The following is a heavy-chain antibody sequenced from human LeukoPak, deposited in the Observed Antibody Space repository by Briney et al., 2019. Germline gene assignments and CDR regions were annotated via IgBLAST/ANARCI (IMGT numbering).Heavy chain of an antibody. CDR1: GGSISNNF. Sequence: SETLSLTCTVSGGSISNNFWSWIRQPPGEGLQWIGYIYHSGSTNYNPSLKSRVTISVDTSKNQFSLELHSVTAADTAAYYCARGGLVRGVFNPLDYWGQGTLVTVS. V-gene: IGHV4-59*01. D-gene: IGHD3-10*01. CDR3: ARGGLVRGVFNPLDY. J-gene: IGHJ4*02. CDR2: IYHSGST.